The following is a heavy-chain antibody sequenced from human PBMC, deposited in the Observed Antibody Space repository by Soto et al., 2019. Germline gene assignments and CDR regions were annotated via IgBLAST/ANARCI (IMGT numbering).Heavy chain of an antibody. CDR2: IYYSGST. CDR1: GGSISSSSYY. CDR3: ARHSGRYYDSSGYYIGTYFDY. Sequence: SETLSLTCTVSGGSISSSSYYWGWICQPPGKGLEWIGSIYYSGSTYYNPSLKSRVTISVDTSKNQFSLKLSSVTAADTAVYYCARHSGRYYDSSGYYIGTYFDYWGQGTLVTV. D-gene: IGHD3-22*01. J-gene: IGHJ4*02. V-gene: IGHV4-39*01.